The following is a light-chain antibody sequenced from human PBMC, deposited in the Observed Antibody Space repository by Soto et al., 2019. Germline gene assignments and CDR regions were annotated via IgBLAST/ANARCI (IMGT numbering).Light chain of an antibody. CDR2: VAS. Sequence: DIQMTQSPSSLSASVGDRVTITCRASQSVGTYLSWYQQKQGKAPKLLINVASTLQSGVPSRFSGCGSGTDFTLAISSLQPEDFATYYCQQSSSTPQTFGGGTRVEIK. CDR1: QSVGTY. J-gene: IGKJ4*01. CDR3: QQSSSTPQT. V-gene: IGKV1-39*01.